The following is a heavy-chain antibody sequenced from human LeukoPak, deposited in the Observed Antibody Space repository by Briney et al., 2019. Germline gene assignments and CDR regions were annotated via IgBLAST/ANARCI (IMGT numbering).Heavy chain of an antibody. CDR2: ISGGHGGT. V-gene: IGHV3-23*01. CDR1: ALTVSSTA. CDR3: AKGQYASGWSSGNY. D-gene: IGHD6-19*01. Sequence: GRCLRLSWAAAALTVSSTAISWVRQAPGKGLEWVSSISGGHGGTYYADSVKGRFTISRDDSKNTLYLQVNSLRAEDTAVYYCAKGQYASGWSSGNYWGQGTLVTVSS. J-gene: IGHJ4*02.